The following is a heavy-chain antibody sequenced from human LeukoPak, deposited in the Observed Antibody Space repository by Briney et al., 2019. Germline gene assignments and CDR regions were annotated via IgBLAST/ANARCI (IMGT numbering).Heavy chain of an antibody. Sequence: SETLSLTCTVSGGSISSYYWSWIRQPPGKGLEWVGYIYYSGSTNYNPSLKSRVTIPVDTSKNQFSLKLSSVTAADTAVYYCARCRLLGYFDWPDAFDIWGQGTMVTVSS. CDR1: GGSISSYY. J-gene: IGHJ3*02. V-gene: IGHV4-59*01. D-gene: IGHD3-9*01. CDR2: IYYSGST. CDR3: ARCRLLGYFDWPDAFDI.